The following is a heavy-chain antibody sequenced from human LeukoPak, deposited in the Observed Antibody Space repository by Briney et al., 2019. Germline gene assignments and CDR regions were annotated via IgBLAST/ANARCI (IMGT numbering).Heavy chain of an antibody. Sequence: SETLSLTCTVSGGSISSSSYYWGWIRQPPGKGLEWIGSIYYSGSTYYNPSLKSRVTISVDTSKNQFSLQLNSVTPEDTAVYYCARVSPSVQNYFDYWGQGILVTVSS. V-gene: IGHV4-39*01. D-gene: IGHD1-1*01. CDR3: ARVSPSVQNYFDY. J-gene: IGHJ4*02. CDR2: IYYSGST. CDR1: GGSISSSSYY.